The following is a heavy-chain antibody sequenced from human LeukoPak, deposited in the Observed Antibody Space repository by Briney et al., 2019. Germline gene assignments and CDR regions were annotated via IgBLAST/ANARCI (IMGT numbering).Heavy chain of an antibody. CDR2: FGSAGDT. CDR3: VRGALPGDNWYFDL. Sequence: GGSLRLSCATSGFPFSAYDMHWVRQAPGKGLEWVSAFGSAGDTYYSGAVKGRFTISRDYATDSLYLQMTSLRAGDTAVYFCVRGALPGDNWYFDLWGRGTLVTVSS. V-gene: IGHV3-13*01. CDR1: GFPFSAYD. J-gene: IGHJ2*01.